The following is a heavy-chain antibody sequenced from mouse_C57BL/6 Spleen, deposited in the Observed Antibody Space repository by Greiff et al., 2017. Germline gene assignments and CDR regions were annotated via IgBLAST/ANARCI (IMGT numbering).Heavy chain of an antibody. CDR3: SSEYSICCDPCIAY. CDR2: IDPNSGGT. J-gene: IGHJ3*01. CDR1: GYTFTSYW. V-gene: IGHV1-72*01. Sequence: VRLQQPGAELVKPGASVKLSCKASGYTFTSYWMHWVKQRPGRGLEWIGRIDPNSGGTKYNEKFKSKATLTVDKPSSTAYMQLSSLTSEGSAVYYCSSEYSICCDPCIAYWGQGTLLTVSS. D-gene: IGHD5-1*01.